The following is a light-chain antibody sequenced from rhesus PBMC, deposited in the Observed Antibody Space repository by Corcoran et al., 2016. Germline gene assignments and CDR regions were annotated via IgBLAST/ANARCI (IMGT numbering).Light chain of an antibody. CDR3: LQYNSSPWT. V-gene: IGKV1-22*01. CDR1: QSISSW. CDR2: KAS. Sequence: DIQMTQSPSSLSASVGDTVTITCRASQSISSWLDWYQQKPGKAPNLLLYKASSLQSGVPSRFSGRGSGTDFTLTSSSLQPEDFATYYCLQYNSSPWTFGQGTKVEIK. J-gene: IGKJ1*01.